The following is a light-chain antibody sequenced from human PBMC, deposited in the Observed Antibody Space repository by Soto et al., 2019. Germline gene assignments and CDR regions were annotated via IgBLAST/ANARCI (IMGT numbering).Light chain of an antibody. CDR2: KAS. V-gene: IGKV1-5*03. J-gene: IGKJ1*01. CDR1: QRISTW. Sequence: DIHMTQSPSTLSASVGDGVTITCRASQRISTWLAWYQQKPGKAPKLLIYKASTLKSGVPSRFSGSGSGTEFTLTISSLQTDDFATYYCQHYNSYSEAFGQGTKVDIK. CDR3: QHYNSYSEA.